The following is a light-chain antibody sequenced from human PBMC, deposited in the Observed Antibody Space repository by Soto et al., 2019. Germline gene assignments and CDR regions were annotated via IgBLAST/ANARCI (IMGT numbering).Light chain of an antibody. CDR3: CSYTATTTYV. CDR2: EVS. Sequence: QSALTQPPSASGSPGQSVTISCTGTSSDVGGYNYVSWYQQHPGKAPKLMIYEVSKRPSGVPDRFSGSKSGNTASLTVSGLQAEDEADYYCCSYTATTTYVFGTGTKVTVL. V-gene: IGLV2-8*01. CDR1: SSDVGGYNY. J-gene: IGLJ1*01.